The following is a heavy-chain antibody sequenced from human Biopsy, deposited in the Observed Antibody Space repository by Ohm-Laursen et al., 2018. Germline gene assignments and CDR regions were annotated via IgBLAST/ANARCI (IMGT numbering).Heavy chain of an antibody. D-gene: IGHD6-6*01. Sequence: SLRLSCSASGFTFSNYAMSWVRQAPGKGLEWLSTISGSGATPYYADSVKGRFTISRDNSKNTLYLQMNSLRADDTAVYYCARNKPGSSSGSDFDYWGQGTLVTVSS. CDR3: ARNKPGSSSGSDFDY. CDR2: ISGSGATP. J-gene: IGHJ4*02. CDR1: GFTFSNYA. V-gene: IGHV3-23*01.